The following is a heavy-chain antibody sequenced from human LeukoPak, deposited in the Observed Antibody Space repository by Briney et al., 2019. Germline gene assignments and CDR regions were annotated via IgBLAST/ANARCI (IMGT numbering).Heavy chain of an antibody. CDR3: ARGTYYDYVWEIYRTVDNY. D-gene: IGHD3-16*02. J-gene: IGHJ4*02. Sequence: ASVKVSCKASGGTFSSYAISWVRQAPGQGLEWMGWMNPNSGNTGYAQKFQGRVTMTRNTSISTAYMELSSLRSEDTAVYYCARGTYYDYVWEIYRTVDNYWGQGTLVTVSS. V-gene: IGHV1-8*02. CDR1: GGTFSSYA. CDR2: MNPNSGNT.